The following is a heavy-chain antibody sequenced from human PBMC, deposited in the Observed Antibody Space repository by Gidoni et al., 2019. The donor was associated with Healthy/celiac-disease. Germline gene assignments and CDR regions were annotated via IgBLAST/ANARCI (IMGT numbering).Heavy chain of an antibody. J-gene: IGHJ5*02. CDR1: GFTFDDYA. D-gene: IGHD3-10*01. V-gene: IGHV3-9*01. CDR3: ANDKGTMVRGVSMAFDP. CDR2: ISWNSGSI. Sequence: EVQLVESGGGVVQPGRSLRLSCAASGFTFDDYAMHWVRQAPGKGLEWVAGISWNSGSIGYADSVKGLFTISRDNAKNSLYLQMHSLRAEDTALYSCANDKGTMVRGVSMAFDPWGQGTLVTVSS.